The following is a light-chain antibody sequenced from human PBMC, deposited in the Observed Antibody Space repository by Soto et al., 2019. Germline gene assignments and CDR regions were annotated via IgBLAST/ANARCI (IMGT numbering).Light chain of an antibody. CDR3: QAWDSSTAYV. Sequence: SYELTQPPSVSVSPGQTDSITCSGDKLGDKYAGWYQQKPGQSPVLVIYQDRKRPSGIPERFSGSNSGNTDTLTISGTQAMDEADDYCQAWDSSTAYVFGTGTKVTVL. CDR2: QDR. V-gene: IGLV3-1*01. J-gene: IGLJ1*01. CDR1: KLGDKY.